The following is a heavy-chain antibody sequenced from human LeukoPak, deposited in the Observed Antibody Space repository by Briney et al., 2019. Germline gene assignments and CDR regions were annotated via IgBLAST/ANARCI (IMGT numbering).Heavy chain of an antibody. V-gene: IGHV1-69*05. J-gene: IGHJ4*02. CDR3: ARVGSSCFDS. CDR2: IIPIFGTA. CDR1: GGTFSSYA. D-gene: IGHD6-13*01. Sequence: ASVKASCKASGGTFSSYAISWVRQAPGQGLEWMGRIIPIFGTANYAQKFQGRVTITTDESTSTAYMELSSLRSEDTAVYYCARVGSSCFDSWGQGTLVTVSS.